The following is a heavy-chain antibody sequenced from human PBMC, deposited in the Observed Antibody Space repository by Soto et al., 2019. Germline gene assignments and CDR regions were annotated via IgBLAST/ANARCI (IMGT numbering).Heavy chain of an antibody. Sequence: EVQLLESGGGLVQPGGSLRLSCAASGFTFSSYAMSWVRQAPGKGLEWVSAISGSGGSTYYADSVKGRFTISRDNSKNTLYLQMNSLRAEDTAVYYCAKDQVAARPEWGYCQHWGQGTLVTVSS. CDR2: ISGSGGST. CDR1: GFTFSSYA. V-gene: IGHV3-23*01. CDR3: AKDQVAARPEWGYCQH. J-gene: IGHJ1*01. D-gene: IGHD6-6*01.